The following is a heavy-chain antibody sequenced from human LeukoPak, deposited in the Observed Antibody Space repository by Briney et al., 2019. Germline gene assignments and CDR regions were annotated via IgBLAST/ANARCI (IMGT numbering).Heavy chain of an antibody. D-gene: IGHD3-22*01. CDR2: ISGSGGST. J-gene: IGHJ4*02. Sequence: PGGTLRLSCAASGFTFSSYGMSWVRQAPGKGLEWVSAISGSGGSTYYADSVKGRFTISRDNAKNSLYLQMNSLRAEDTAVYYCARMYQYYYDSSLLYWGQGTLVTVSS. V-gene: IGHV3-23*01. CDR1: GFTFSSYG. CDR3: ARMYQYYYDSSLLY.